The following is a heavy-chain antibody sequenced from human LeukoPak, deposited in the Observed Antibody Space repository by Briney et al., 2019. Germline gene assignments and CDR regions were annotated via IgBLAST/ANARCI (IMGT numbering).Heavy chain of an antibody. CDR2: INPNSGGT. CDR1: GYTFTSYY. J-gene: IGHJ4*02. CDR3: ASLCSGGSCYSRGY. D-gene: IGHD2-15*01. V-gene: IGHV1-2*02. Sequence: ASVKVSCKASGYTFTSYYMHWVRQAPGQGLEWMGWINPNSGGTNYAQKFQGRVTMTRDTSISTAYMELSRLRSDDTAVYYCASLCSGGSCYSRGYWGQGTLVTVSS.